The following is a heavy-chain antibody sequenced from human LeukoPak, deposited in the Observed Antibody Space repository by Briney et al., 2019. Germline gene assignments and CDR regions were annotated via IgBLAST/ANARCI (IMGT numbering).Heavy chain of an antibody. D-gene: IGHD3-22*01. CDR2: ISSSGSTI. J-gene: IGHJ4*02. CDR3: ARAPRYDSSGYYPYYFDY. Sequence: GGSLRLSCAASGFTFSSYEMNWVRQAPGKGLEWVSYISSSGSTIYYADSVKGRFSISRDNAKNSLHLQLNSLRAEDTAVYYCARAPRYDSSGYYPYYFDYWGQGTLVTASS. V-gene: IGHV3-48*03. CDR1: GFTFSSYE.